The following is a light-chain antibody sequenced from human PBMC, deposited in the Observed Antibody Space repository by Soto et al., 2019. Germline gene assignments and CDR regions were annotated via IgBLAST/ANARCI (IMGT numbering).Light chain of an antibody. J-gene: IGKJ3*01. CDR3: QQRSSWPFT. Sequence: EVVLTQSPATLSLSPGEGATLSCRASQSIGNYLAWYQQKPGQAPRLLIYATSNRATGIPARFSGSGSGTDCTLTISSLAPEDFAVYYCQQRSSWPFTFGPGTKVDIK. CDR1: QSIGNY. V-gene: IGKV3-11*01. CDR2: ATS.